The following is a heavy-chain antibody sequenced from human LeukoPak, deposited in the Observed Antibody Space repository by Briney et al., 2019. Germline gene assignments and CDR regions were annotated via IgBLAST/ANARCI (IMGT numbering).Heavy chain of an antibody. V-gene: IGHV4-34*01. D-gene: IGHD3-3*01. Sequence: SETLSLTCAVYGGSFSGYYWSWIRQPPGKGLEWIGEINHSGSTNYNPSLKSRVTISVDASKNQFSLKLSSVTAADTAVYYCARDGIFGVAHYYMDVWGKGTTVTVSS. J-gene: IGHJ6*03. CDR2: INHSGST. CDR1: GGSFSGYY. CDR3: ARDGIFGVAHYYMDV.